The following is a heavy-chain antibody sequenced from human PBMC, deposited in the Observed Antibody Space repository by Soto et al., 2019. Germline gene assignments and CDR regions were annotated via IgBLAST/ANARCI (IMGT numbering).Heavy chain of an antibody. D-gene: IGHD6-19*01. V-gene: IGHV3-15*07. CDR2: IKSKTDGGTT. CDR3: TTEPVLGSYSSGWYV. Sequence: PGGSLRLSCASSGFTFSNAWMNWVRQAPGKGLEWVGRIKSKTDGGTTDYAAPVKGRFTISRDDSKNTLYLQMNSLKTEDTAVYYCTTEPVLGSYSSGWYVWGQGTTVTVSS. J-gene: IGHJ6*02. CDR1: GFTFSNAW.